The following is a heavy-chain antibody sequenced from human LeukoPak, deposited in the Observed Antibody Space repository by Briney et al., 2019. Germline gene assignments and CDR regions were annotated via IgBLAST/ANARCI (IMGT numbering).Heavy chain of an antibody. D-gene: IGHD3-22*01. CDR2: SIGSGGSA. CDR3: AKDLYYYDSSGYYYWPFDY. V-gene: IGHV3-23*01. CDR1: GFTFSTYT. Sequence: GGSLRLSCVASGFTFSTYTMNWIRQAPGKGLEWVSGSIGSGGSAFYADSVKGRFSISRDTSKNTLFLHMNNLRAGDTAVYYCAKDLYYYDSSGYYYWPFDYWGQGTLVTVSS. J-gene: IGHJ4*02.